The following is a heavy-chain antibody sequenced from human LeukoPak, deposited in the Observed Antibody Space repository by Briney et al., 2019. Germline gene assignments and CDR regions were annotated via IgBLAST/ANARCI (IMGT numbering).Heavy chain of an antibody. J-gene: IGHJ4*02. Sequence: PGGSLRVSWEASGFTFSSLGMHWGRPAPGKRLGWVAVISYDGSNKYYADSVKGRFTISRDNSKNTLYLQMNSLRAEDTAVYYCAKRDGFTIFGVVNYWGQGTLVTVSS. D-gene: IGHD3-3*01. CDR1: GFTFSSLG. CDR3: AKRDGFTIFGVVNY. V-gene: IGHV3-30*18. CDR2: ISYDGSNK.